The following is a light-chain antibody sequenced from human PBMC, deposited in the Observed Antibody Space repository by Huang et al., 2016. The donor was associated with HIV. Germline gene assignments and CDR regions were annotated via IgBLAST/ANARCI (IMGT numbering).Light chain of an antibody. Sequence: DIRMTQSPSSPSPSVGDRVTITCQASQDINNFLVWYQHKPGKAPYLLIYDASKLETGVPSMFSGSGSGTHFALTISSLQPEDVATYYCQQYDRLPITFGQGTRLEI. CDR1: QDINNF. J-gene: IGKJ5*01. CDR2: DAS. V-gene: IGKV1-33*01. CDR3: QQYDRLPIT.